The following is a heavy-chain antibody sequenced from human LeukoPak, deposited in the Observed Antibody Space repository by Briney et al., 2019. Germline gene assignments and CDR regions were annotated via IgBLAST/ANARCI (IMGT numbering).Heavy chain of an antibody. J-gene: IGHJ4*02. D-gene: IGHD3-22*01. CDR2: INPSGGST. Sequence: ASVKVSCKASGYTVTSYYMHWVRQAPGQGLEWMGIINPSGGSTSYAQKFQGRVTMTRDTSTSTVYMELSSLRSEDTAVYYCARGPYYYDSSGYYAYFDYWGQGTLVTVSS. V-gene: IGHV1-46*01. CDR1: GYTVTSYY. CDR3: ARGPYYYDSSGYYAYFDY.